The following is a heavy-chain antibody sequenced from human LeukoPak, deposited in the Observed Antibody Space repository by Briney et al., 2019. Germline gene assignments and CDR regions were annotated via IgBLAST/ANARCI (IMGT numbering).Heavy chain of an antibody. V-gene: IGHV4-30-4*02. Sequence: SETLSLTCTVSSHSMSTVDYSWSWIRQPPGKGLEWIGYINNRGTSHNPSLKSRVAISVDTSKNQFSLKLSSVTAADTAVYYCARDFNYYGSGSFWFDPRGQGTLVTVSS. CDR1: SHSMSTVDYS. CDR2: INNRGT. D-gene: IGHD3-10*01. CDR3: ARDFNYYGSGSFWFDP. J-gene: IGHJ5*02.